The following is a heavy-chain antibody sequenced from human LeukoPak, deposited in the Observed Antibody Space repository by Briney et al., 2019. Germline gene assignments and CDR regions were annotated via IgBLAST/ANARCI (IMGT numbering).Heavy chain of an antibody. CDR1: GVSFSGYA. J-gene: IGHJ4*02. Sequence: SGGSLRLSCAVSGVSFSGYAMHWVRQAPGKGLEWVGLIKYDASDEYYADSVKGRFTTSRDDSRNTLYLQMTSLRAEDTAVYYCARGQSVGWEIGVCDFWGQGSLVTVAS. CDR2: IKYDASDE. V-gene: IGHV3-33*01. CDR3: ARGQSVGWEIGVCDF. D-gene: IGHD1-26*01.